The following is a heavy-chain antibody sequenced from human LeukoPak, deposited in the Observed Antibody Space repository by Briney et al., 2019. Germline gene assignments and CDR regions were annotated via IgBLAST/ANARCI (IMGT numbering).Heavy chain of an antibody. Sequence: GGSLRLSCAASGCAVSSYYMGWVRQSRGRGLDWVSVIYSGGSEYYADSVKDRFTVSRDSSKNILHLQMHSLTVADTALPYCARGSCLSPVARGFDYWGQEPLVRVSS. CDR1: GCAVSSYY. CDR3: ARGSCLSPVARGFDY. CDR2: IYSGGSE. V-gene: IGHV3-66*02. D-gene: IGHD6-19*01. J-gene: IGHJ4*02.